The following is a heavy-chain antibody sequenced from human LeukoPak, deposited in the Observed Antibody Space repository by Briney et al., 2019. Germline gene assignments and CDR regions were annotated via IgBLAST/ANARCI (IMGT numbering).Heavy chain of an antibody. V-gene: IGHV3-21*01. CDR1: GFTFSSYS. CDR3: AREAVTPLSFDY. Sequence: PGGSLRLSCAASGFTFSSYSMNWVRQAPGKGLEWVSSISSSSSYIYYADSVKGRFAISRGNAKNSLYLQMNSLRAEDTAVYYCAREAVTPLSFDYWGQGTLVTVSS. CDR2: ISSSSSYI. J-gene: IGHJ4*02. D-gene: IGHD4-11*01.